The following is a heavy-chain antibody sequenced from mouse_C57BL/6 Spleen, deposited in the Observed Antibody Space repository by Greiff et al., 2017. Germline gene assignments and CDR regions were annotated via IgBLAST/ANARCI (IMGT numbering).Heavy chain of an antibody. J-gene: IGHJ4*01. CDR3: ARSQGYDGRGWHARDY. CDR2: IDPSDSET. Sequence: VQLQQPGAELVRPGSSVKLSCKASGYTFTSYWMHWVKQRPIQGLEWIGNIDPSDSETHYNQKFKDKATLTVDKSSSTAYMQLSSLTSEDSAVYYCARSQGYDGRGWHARDYWGQGTSVTVSS. D-gene: IGHD2-2*01. V-gene: IGHV1-52*01. CDR1: GYTFTSYW.